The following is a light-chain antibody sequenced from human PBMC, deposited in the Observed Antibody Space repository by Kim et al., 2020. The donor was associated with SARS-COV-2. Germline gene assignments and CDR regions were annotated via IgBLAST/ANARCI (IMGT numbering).Light chain of an antibody. J-gene: IGLJ2*01. CDR1: SSYIGSDY. CDR3: ATSDNSMSGVV. V-gene: IGLV1-47*01. CDR2: RNN. Sequence: GPTVTIFCSGSSSYIGSDYVYSYQQLPGTAPTLLIYRNNQRPAGVLDRCSGSNSGTSASLAISGLRYADEDDYYCATSDNSMSGVVFGGGTQLTVL.